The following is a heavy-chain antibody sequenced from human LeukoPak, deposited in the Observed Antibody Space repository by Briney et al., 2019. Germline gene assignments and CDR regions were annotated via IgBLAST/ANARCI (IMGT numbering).Heavy chain of an antibody. J-gene: IGHJ6*04. CDR1: GFTFSSYE. Sequence: GGSLRLSCAATGFTFSSYEMNWVRQAAGKGLEWVSYISSSGSTIYYADSVKGRFTISRDNAKNSLYLQMNSLRAEDTAVYYCAELGITMIGGVWGKGTTVTISS. CDR3: AELGITMIGGV. D-gene: IGHD3-10*02. CDR2: ISSSGSTI. V-gene: IGHV3-48*03.